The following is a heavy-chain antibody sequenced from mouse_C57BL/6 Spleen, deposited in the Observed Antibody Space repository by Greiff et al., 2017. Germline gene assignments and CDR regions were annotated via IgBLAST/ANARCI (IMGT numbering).Heavy chain of an antibody. CDR1: GFSLTSYG. J-gene: IGHJ2*01. CDR2: IWRGGST. Sequence: QVQLKESGPGLVQPSQSLSITCTVSGFSLTSYGVHWVRQSPGKGLEWLGVIWRGGSTDYNAAFMSRLSITKDNSKSQVFFKMNSLQADDTAIYYCAEIYYYGSSYYFDYWGQGTTLTVSS. V-gene: IGHV2-5*01. D-gene: IGHD1-1*01. CDR3: AEIYYYGSSYYFDY.